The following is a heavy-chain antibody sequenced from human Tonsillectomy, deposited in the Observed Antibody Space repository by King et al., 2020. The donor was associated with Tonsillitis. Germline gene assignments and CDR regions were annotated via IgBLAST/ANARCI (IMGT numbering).Heavy chain of an antibody. J-gene: IGHJ3*02. CDR2: ISYDGSNK. V-gene: IGHV3-30*18. Sequence: VQLVESGGGVVQPGRSLRLSCAASGFTFSSYGMHWVRQAPGKGLEWVAVISYDGSNKYYADSVKGRFTISRDNSKNTLYLQMNSLRAEDTAVYYCAKDLVKGYSYGWGAFDIWCQGTMVTVSS. CDR1: GFTFSSYG. CDR3: AKDLVKGYSYGWGAFDI. D-gene: IGHD5-18*01.